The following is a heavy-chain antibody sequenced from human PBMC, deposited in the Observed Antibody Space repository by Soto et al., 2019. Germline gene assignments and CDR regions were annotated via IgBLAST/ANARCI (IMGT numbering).Heavy chain of an antibody. CDR1: GGTFRSYS. V-gene: IGHV1-69*06. CDR3: ARVPPSSGWSYYFDY. Sequence: SVKVSCEASGGTFRSYSISWVLQAPGQGLEWMGGIIPIFGTANYAQKFQGRVTITADKSTGTAYMELSSLRSEDTAVYYCARVPPSSGWSYYFDYWGQGTLVTVSS. CDR2: IIPIFGTA. D-gene: IGHD6-19*01. J-gene: IGHJ4*02.